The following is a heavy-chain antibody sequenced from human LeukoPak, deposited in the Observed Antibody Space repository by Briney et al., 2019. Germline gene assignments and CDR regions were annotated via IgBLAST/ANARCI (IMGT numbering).Heavy chain of an antibody. J-gene: IGHJ4*02. CDR3: ASDSGSYGPRGDY. D-gene: IGHD1-26*01. V-gene: IGHV3-21*01. CDR2: ISSSSSYI. Sequence: GGSLRLSCAASGFTFSSYSMNWVRQAPGKGLEWVSSISSSSSYIYYADSVKGRFTISRDNAKNSLYLQMNSLRAEDTAVYYCASDSGSYGPRGDYWGQGTLVTVSP. CDR1: GFTFSSYS.